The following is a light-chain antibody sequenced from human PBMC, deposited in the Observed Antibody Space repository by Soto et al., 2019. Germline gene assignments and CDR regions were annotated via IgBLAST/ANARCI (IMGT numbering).Light chain of an antibody. J-gene: IGKJ2*01. CDR1: QTINNN. CDR2: AAS. V-gene: IGKV1-39*01. CDR3: QQSDNTPYT. Sequence: DIQMTQSPSFLSTSVGDRVTITCRASQTINNNLNWYQQKPGKAPKLLIYAASNLQSAVSSRFSGGGSGTMFTLTISSLQPEDFAIYYCQQSDNTPYTFGQGTKLEIK.